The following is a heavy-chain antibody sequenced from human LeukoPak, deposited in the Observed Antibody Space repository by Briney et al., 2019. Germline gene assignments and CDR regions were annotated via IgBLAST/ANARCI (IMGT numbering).Heavy chain of an antibody. CDR1: GYIFTGYY. CDR3: ARERSYSSSWYFPYYYGMDV. J-gene: IGHJ6*02. V-gene: IGHV1-2*02. CDR2: INPNSGGT. Sequence: ASVKVSCKASGYIFTGYYMHWVRQAPGQGLEWMGWINPNSGGTNYAQKFQGRVTMTRDTSISTAYMELSRLRSDDTAVYYCARERSYSSSWYFPYYYGMDVWGQGTTVTVSS. D-gene: IGHD6-13*01.